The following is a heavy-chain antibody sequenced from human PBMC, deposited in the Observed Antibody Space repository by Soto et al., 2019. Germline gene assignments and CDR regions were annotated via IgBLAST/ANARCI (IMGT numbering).Heavy chain of an antibody. CDR1: GFTPSRLS. J-gene: IGHJ3*02. D-gene: IGHD3-9*01. CDR3: ATGTDFGWFDNPNHALDI. V-gene: IGHV3-48*01. CDR2: INSAGSII. Sequence: EVQLVQSGGALVQPGGSLRLSCAASGFTPSRLSMNWVRQAPGKGLEWISYINSAGSIIYYADSVKGRFTISRDNAKNSLDLQMNSLRAEDTAVYYCATGTDFGWFDNPNHALDIWGQGTMVTVSS.